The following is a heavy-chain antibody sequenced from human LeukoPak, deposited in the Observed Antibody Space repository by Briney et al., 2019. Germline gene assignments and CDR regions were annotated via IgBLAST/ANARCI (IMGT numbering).Heavy chain of an antibody. CDR1: GGSISSSSHY. V-gene: IGHV4-39*07. CDR2: VNHSGST. Sequence: SETLSLTCTVSGGSISSSSHYWSWIRQPPGKGLEWIGEVNHSGSTNYNPSLKSRVTISVDTSKNQFSLKLSSVTAADTAVYYCARRRYYDFWSGYYEYYFDYWGQGTLVTVSS. D-gene: IGHD3-3*01. J-gene: IGHJ4*02. CDR3: ARRRYYDFWSGYYEYYFDY.